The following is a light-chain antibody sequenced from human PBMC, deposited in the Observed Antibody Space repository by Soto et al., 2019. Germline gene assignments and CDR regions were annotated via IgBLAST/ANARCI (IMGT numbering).Light chain of an antibody. CDR2: GAS. CDR1: QTVSSTY. J-gene: IGKJ5*01. CDR3: QQYGSSPIT. Sequence: ENLLTQSPGTLSLSPGERPTLSCRASQTVSSTYLAWYQQKPGQAPRLLIYGASSRATGIPDRFSGTVSGTDFTLIISRLEPEDFAVYYCQQYGSSPITFGQGTRLEIK. V-gene: IGKV3-20*01.